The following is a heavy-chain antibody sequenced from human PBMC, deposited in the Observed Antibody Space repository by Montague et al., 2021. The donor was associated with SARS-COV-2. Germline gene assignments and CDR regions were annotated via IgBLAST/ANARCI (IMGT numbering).Heavy chain of an antibody. CDR1: GGSISSSSYY. V-gene: IGHV4-39*01. CDR2: LNYTGST. J-gene: IGHJ5*02. CDR3: ARDSSSRYYWFDP. Sequence: SETLSLTCTVSGGSISSSSYYWSWIRQPPGKGLEWIGSLNYTGSTNYNPSLKSRVTISIDTSQNQVSLKLSSVTAADTAVYYCARDSSSRYYWFDPWGQGTLVTVSS. D-gene: IGHD6-13*01.